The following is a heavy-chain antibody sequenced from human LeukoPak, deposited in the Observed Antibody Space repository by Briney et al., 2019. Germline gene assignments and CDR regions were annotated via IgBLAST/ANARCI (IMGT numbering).Heavy chain of an antibody. V-gene: IGHV5-51*01. J-gene: IGHJ4*02. CDR1: ACSFATYW. CDR3: ASESCCGGNCYFAS. D-gene: IGHD2-21*01. CDR2: IFPGDSDT. Sequence: GESLKNSCKGSACSFATYWFGCVLQMPGQGLEWMGIIFPGDSDTRYSPSFQGQVTISADKSISTAYLQWSSLKASDTAIYYCASESCCGGNCYFASWGQGTLVTVSS.